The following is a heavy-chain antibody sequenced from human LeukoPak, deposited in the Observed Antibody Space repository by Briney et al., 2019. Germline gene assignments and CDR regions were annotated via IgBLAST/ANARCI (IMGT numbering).Heavy chain of an antibody. D-gene: IGHD3-10*02. CDR1: GFTFSDYY. J-gene: IGHJ4*02. CDR2: IKQDGSEK. CDR3: ARVCSGSSRRDFDY. V-gene: IGHV3-7*01. Sequence: GGSLRLSCAASGFTFSDYYMSWIRQAPGKGLEWVANIKQDGSEKYYVDSVKGRFTISRDNAKNSLYLQMNSLRAEDTAVYYCARVCSGSSRRDFDYWGQGTLVTVSS.